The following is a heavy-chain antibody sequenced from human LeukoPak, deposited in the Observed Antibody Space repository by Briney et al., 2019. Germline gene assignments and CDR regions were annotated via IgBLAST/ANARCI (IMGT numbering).Heavy chain of an antibody. Sequence: ASVKVSCKASGYTFTSYYMHWVRQAPGQGVEWMGIINPSGGSTSYAQKFQGRVTMTRDTSTSTVYMELSSLRPEDTAVYYCARCLPDGSGIKNWFDPWGQGTLVTVSS. V-gene: IGHV1-46*01. CDR1: GYTFTSYY. CDR3: ARCLPDGSGIKNWFDP. D-gene: IGHD3-10*01. CDR2: INPSGGST. J-gene: IGHJ5*02.